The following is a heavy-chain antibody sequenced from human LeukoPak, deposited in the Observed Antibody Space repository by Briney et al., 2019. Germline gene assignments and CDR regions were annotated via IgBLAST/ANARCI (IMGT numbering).Heavy chain of an antibody. V-gene: IGHV3-30*18. Sequence: PGRSLRLSCAASGFTFSSYGMHWVRQAPGKGLEWVAVISYDGSDKYFADSVKGRFTISRDNSKNTLYLQMSSLRAEDTAVYYCAKWERREYWFDPWGQGTLVTVSS. CDR3: AKWERREYWFDP. D-gene: IGHD1-1*01. CDR2: ISYDGSDK. CDR1: GFTFSSYG. J-gene: IGHJ5*02.